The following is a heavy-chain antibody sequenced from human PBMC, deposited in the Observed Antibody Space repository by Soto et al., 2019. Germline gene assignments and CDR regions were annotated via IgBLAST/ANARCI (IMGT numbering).Heavy chain of an antibody. CDR1: GYTFTSYG. Sequence: QVQLVQSGAEVKKPGASVKVSCKASGYTFTSYGISWVRQAPGQGLEWRGWISAYNGNTNYAQKLQGRVTMTTDTSTSTALMELRSLRSDDTAVYYCARVYRITMVRGELSEYWGQGTLVTVSS. CDR2: ISAYNGNT. D-gene: IGHD3-10*01. CDR3: ARVYRITMVRGELSEY. J-gene: IGHJ4*02. V-gene: IGHV1-18*01.